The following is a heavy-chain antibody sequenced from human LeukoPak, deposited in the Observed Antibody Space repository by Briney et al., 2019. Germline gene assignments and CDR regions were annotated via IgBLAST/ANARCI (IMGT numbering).Heavy chain of an antibody. J-gene: IGHJ4*02. V-gene: IGHV3-66*01. CDR2: IYSGGST. Sequence: GGSLRLSCAAYGFTVSSNYMSWVRQAPGKGLEWVSVIYSGGSTYYADSVKGRFTISRDNSKNTLYLQMNSLRAEDTAVYYCARVSNYYGSGSDYWGQGTLVTVSS. D-gene: IGHD3-10*01. CDR3: ARVSNYYGSGSDY. CDR1: GFTVSSNY.